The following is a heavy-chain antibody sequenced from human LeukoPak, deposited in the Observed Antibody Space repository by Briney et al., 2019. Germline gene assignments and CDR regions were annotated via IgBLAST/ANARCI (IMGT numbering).Heavy chain of an antibody. CDR3: ARSPSPRSWFDS. V-gene: IGHV4-39*01. CDR2: IYYSGST. CDR1: GDSISSSSYY. Sequence: SETLSLTCTVSGDSISSSSYYWAWIRQPPERGPEWIGSIYYSGSTYYNPSLKSRVTISVDTSKNQFSLKLSSVTAGDAAVYYCARSPSPRSWFDSWGQGTLVTVSS. J-gene: IGHJ5*01.